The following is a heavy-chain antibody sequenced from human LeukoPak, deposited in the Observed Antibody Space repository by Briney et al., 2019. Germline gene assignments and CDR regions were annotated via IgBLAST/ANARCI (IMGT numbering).Heavy chain of an antibody. Sequence: PSETLSLTCSVSGVSIAVNHYYWGWIRQPPGKGLEWIGSGLYTGNTYSNPSLRSRVTISVDTSKNQFSLKLSSVTAADTAVYYCARRKRVRGDLNYFDYWGQGTLVIVSS. V-gene: IGHV4-39*07. CDR2: GLYTGNT. CDR1: GVSIAVNHYY. CDR3: ARRKRVRGDLNYFDY. D-gene: IGHD3-10*01. J-gene: IGHJ4*02.